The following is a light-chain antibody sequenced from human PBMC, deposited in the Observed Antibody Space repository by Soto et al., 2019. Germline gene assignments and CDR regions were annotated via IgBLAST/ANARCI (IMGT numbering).Light chain of an antibody. V-gene: IGKV1-5*01. CDR2: DVS. J-gene: IGKJ1*01. CDR3: QQYYSYSRT. CDR1: QTGSSW. Sequence: DIQMTQSPSTLSASVGDRVTITCRASQTGSSWLAWYHQKPGKAPKLLIYDVSSLQSGVPARFSGSGSGTEFTLTISSLQPDDFATYYCQQYYSYSRTFGQGTKVEVK.